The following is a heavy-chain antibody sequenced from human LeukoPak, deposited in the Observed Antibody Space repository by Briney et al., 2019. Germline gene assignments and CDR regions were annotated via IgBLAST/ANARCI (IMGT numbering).Heavy chain of an antibody. CDR2: LSPAGSNK. D-gene: IGHD3-10*01. J-gene: IGHJ3*02. Sequence: GGSLRLSCAASGFTVRTYTMHWVRQAPGKGLEWLALLSPAGSNKYYADSVKGRFTISRDNSKNTLYLEMDSLRAEDTAVFYCATEKGGEAFDIWGQGTMVTVSS. CDR3: ATEKGGEAFDI. V-gene: IGHV3-30*01. CDR1: GFTVRTYT.